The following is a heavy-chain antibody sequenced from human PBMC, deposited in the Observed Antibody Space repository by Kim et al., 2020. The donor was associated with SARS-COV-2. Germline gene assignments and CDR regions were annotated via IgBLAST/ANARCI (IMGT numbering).Heavy chain of an antibody. V-gene: IGHV4-34*01. CDR1: GGSFSGYY. CDR3: ARVTVTMGGDAFDI. J-gene: IGHJ3*02. Sequence: SETLSLTCAVYGGSFSGYYWSWIRQPPGKGLEWIGEINHSGSTNYNPSLKSRVTISVDTSKNQFSLKLSSVTAADTAVYYCARVTVTMGGDAFDIWGQGT. CDR2: INHSGST. D-gene: IGHD4-17*01.